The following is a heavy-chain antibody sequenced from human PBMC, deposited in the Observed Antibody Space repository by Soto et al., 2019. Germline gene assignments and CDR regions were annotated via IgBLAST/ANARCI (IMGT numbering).Heavy chain of an antibody. Sequence: GGSLRLSCAASGFTFSSYWMSWVRQAPGKGLEWVANIKQDGSEKYYVDSVKGRFTISRDNAKNSLYLQMNSLRAEDTAVYYCATYLPKTRFGVGFDPWGQGTLVTVSS. V-gene: IGHV3-7*01. D-gene: IGHD3-10*01. CDR1: GFTFSSYW. CDR3: ATYLPKTRFGVGFDP. CDR2: IKQDGSEK. J-gene: IGHJ5*02.